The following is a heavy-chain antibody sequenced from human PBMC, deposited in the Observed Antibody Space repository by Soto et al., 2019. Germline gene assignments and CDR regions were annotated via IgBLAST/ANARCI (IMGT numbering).Heavy chain of an antibody. J-gene: IGHJ2*01. V-gene: IGHV4-30-4*01. CDR1: GGSISSGDYY. CDR3: ARVRPAYFDL. D-gene: IGHD2-2*01. CDR2: IYYSGST. Sequence: QVQLQESGPGLVKPSQTLSLTCTVSGGSISSGDYYWSWIRQPPGKGLEWIGYIYYSGSTYYNPCLMSRVTSPVDTSKNQFALKLSSVTAADTAVYYCARVRPAYFDLWGRGTLVTVSS.